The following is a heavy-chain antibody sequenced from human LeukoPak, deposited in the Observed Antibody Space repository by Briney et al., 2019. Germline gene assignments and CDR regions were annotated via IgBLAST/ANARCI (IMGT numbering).Heavy chain of an antibody. D-gene: IGHD2-21*02. CDR2: IYYSGST. CDR1: GGSISSYY. V-gene: IGHV4-59*08. Sequence: SETLSLTCTVSGGSISSYYWSWIRQPPGKGLEWIGYIYYSGSTNYNPSLKSRVTISVDTSKNQFSLKLRSVTAADTAVYYCASIVVVTAAIDYWGQGTLVTVSS. CDR3: ASIVVVTAAIDY. J-gene: IGHJ4*02.